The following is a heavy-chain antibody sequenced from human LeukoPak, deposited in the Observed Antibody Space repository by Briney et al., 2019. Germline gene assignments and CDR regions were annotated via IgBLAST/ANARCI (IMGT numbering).Heavy chain of an antibody. CDR3: ARDPLYTSSWYVVPDY. V-gene: IGHV1-18*01. Sequence: GASVKVSCKASGYTFTSYGISWVRQAPGQGLEWMGWISAYNGNTNYAQKFQGRVTMTRDTSISTAYMELSRLRSDDTAVYYCARDPLYTSSWYVVPDYWGQGTLVTVSS. CDR2: ISAYNGNT. D-gene: IGHD6-13*01. J-gene: IGHJ4*02. CDR1: GYTFTSYG.